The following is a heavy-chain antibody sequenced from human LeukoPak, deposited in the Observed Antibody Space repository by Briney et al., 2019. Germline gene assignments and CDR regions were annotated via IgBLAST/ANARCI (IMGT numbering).Heavy chain of an antibody. CDR2: ISYDGSNK. CDR1: GFTFSSYA. Sequence: GGSLRLSCAASGFTFSSYAMHWVRQAPGKGLEWVAVISYDGSNKYYADSVKGRFTISRDNSKNTLYLQMNSLRAEDTAVYYCAGKLEYSSSEPFDYWGQGTLVTVSS. D-gene: IGHD6-6*01. J-gene: IGHJ4*02. V-gene: IGHV3-30-3*01. CDR3: AGKLEYSSSEPFDY.